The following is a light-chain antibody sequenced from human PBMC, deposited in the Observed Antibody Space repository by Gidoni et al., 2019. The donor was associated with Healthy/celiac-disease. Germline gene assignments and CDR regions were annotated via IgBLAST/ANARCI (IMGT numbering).Light chain of an antibody. CDR1: QDISNY. J-gene: IGKJ3*01. CDR2: AAS. CDR3: QQHDNLPFT. V-gene: IGKV1-33*01. Sequence: QMTQTPSSLSASVGDRVTITCQASQDISNYLTWYQQKPGKAPKLLIYAASTLETGVPSRFSGSGSGTDFTFTISSLQPEDFATYYCQQHDNLPFTFGPGTKVDIK.